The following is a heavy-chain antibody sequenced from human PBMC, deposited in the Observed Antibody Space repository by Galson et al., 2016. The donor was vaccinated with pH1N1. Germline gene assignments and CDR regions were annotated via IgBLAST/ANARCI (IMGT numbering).Heavy chain of an antibody. Sequence: SVKVSCKASRVTFINYAFSWVRQAPGKGLEWMGGIIPILGAPNYEQNFQGRVTISTDKSTTTAYMELTGLTSGDTAIYYCARMSSGYNTIDSWGQGTLITVSS. V-gene: IGHV1-69*10. CDR3: ARMSSGYNTIDS. D-gene: IGHD6-25*01. CDR2: IIPILGAP. J-gene: IGHJ4*02. CDR1: RVTFINYA.